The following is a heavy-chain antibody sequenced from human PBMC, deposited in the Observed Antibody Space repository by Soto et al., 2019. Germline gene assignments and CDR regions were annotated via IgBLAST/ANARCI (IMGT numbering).Heavy chain of an antibody. D-gene: IGHD5-12*01. Sequence: PGGSLRLSCAASGFTVSSKYMSWVRQAPGKGLEWVSLIQSGGPTYYADSVKGRFTISRDNSKNTLYLQMNSLRAEDTAVYHCARDGGYSGYDYLGYFDNWGQGTQVTVSS. CDR1: GFTVSSKY. J-gene: IGHJ4*02. CDR3: ARDGGYSGYDYLGYFDN. CDR2: IQSGGPT. V-gene: IGHV3-66*01.